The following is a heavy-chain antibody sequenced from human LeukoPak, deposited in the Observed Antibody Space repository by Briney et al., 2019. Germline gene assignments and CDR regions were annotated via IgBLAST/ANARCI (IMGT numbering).Heavy chain of an antibody. D-gene: IGHD3-10*01. CDR1: GFTFSSYA. CDR2: ISGSGGST. J-gene: IGHJ1*01. V-gene: IGHV3-23*01. Sequence: GGSLRLSCAASGFTFSSYAMSWVRQAPGKGLEWVSAISGSGGSTYYADSVKGRFTISRDNSKNTLYLHMNSLRAEDTAVYFCASRENNYGLGDWGQGTLVTVSS. CDR3: ASRENNYGLGD.